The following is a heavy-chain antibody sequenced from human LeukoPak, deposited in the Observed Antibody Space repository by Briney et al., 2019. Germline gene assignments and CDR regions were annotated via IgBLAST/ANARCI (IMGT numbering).Heavy chain of an antibody. CDR1: GYTFTVYY. J-gene: IGHJ6*02. Sequence: GASVNVSCTASGYTFTVYYMHWVRQAPGQGLEWMGRINPNSGGTNYAQKFQGRVTMTRDTSISTAYMELSRLRSDDTAVYYCARAAGVDYYYYGMDVWGQGTTVTVSS. CDR2: INPNSGGT. V-gene: IGHV1-2*06. D-gene: IGHD2-8*01. CDR3: ARAAGVDYYYYGMDV.